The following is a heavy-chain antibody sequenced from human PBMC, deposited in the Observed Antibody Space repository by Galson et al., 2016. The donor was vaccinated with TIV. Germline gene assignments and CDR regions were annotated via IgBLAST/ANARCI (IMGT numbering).Heavy chain of an antibody. J-gene: IGHJ3*02. CDR3: AKDGSVIRYFDWLVDALDI. Sequence: SVKVSCKASGYTFTGYYIHWVRQAPGQGLEWMGRINPSNDVTDYVQNFKGRCTMTRDTSIMTVYMELSSLRSDDTALYYCAKDGSVIRYFDWLVDALDIWGKGTMVAVSS. CDR2: INPSNDVT. CDR1: GYTFTGYY. D-gene: IGHD3-9*01. V-gene: IGHV1-2*06.